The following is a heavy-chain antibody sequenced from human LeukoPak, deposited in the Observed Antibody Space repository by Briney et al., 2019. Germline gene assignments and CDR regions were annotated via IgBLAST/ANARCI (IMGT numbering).Heavy chain of an antibody. CDR1: GGSISNSSSY. J-gene: IGHJ5*02. CDR2: IYHSGST. Sequence: SETLSLTCTVSGGSISNSSSYWGWIRQPPGKGLEWIGSIYHSGSTYYNPSLKSRVTISVDTSKNQFSLKLSSVTAADTAVYYCARLHRYCSGGSCYSSEYDPWGQGTLVTVSS. D-gene: IGHD2-15*01. CDR3: ARLHRYCSGGSCYSSEYDP. V-gene: IGHV4-39*07.